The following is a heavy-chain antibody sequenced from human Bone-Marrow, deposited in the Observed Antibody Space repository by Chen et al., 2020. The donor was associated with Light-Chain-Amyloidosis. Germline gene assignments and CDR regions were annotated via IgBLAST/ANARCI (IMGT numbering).Heavy chain of an antibody. Sequence: QVQLVQSGAEVKRPGASVKVSCKVSGDSLTDLAIHWVRQAPGKGLEWVGGIIPIFGTANYAQKFQGRVTITTDESTSTAYMELSSLRSEDTAVYYCASTPGWFDPWGQGTLVTVSS. CDR3: ASTPGWFDP. CDR2: IIPIFGTA. CDR1: GDSLTDLA. J-gene: IGHJ5*02. V-gene: IGHV1-69*05.